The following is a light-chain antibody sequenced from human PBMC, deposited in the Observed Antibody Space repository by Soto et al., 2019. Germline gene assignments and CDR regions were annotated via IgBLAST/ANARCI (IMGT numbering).Light chain of an antibody. CDR1: SSNTGSNA. CDR2: SNK. Sequence: QSVLTQPPSVSGTPGQRITISCSGSSSNTGSNAVNWFQQVPGSAPKLLIYSNKQRPSGVPDRFSGSKSGSSASLAISGLQSEDEADYYCAAWDDRLSGRVFGGGNKVTXL. V-gene: IGLV1-44*01. CDR3: AAWDDRLSGRV. J-gene: IGLJ3*02.